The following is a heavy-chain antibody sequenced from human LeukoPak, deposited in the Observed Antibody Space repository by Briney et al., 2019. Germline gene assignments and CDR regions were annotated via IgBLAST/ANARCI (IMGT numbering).Heavy chain of an antibody. V-gene: IGHV3-74*01. D-gene: IGHD2-8*02. CDR3: VVIVLG. CDR2: ISSDGTTT. Sequence: GGSLRLSCAASGFTITNYWMHWVRQAPGQGLVWVSRISSDGTTTNYADSVRGRFTISRDNAKNMLYLQMNSLRAEDTAIYYCVVIVLGWGQGTLVTVSS. CDR1: GFTITNYW. J-gene: IGHJ4*02.